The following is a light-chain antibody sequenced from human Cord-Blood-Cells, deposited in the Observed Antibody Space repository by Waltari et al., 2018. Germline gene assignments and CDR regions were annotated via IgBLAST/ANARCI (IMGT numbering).Light chain of an antibody. CDR2: DAS. CDR1: QSISSW. J-gene: IGKJ1*01. Sequence: IQITQSPSTLSASVGDRVTITCRASQSISSWLAWYQQKPGKAPKLLIYDASSLESVVPSRFSGSGSGTEFTLTISSLQPDDFATYYCQQYNSYWTFGQGP. V-gene: IGKV1-5*01. CDR3: QQYNSYWT.